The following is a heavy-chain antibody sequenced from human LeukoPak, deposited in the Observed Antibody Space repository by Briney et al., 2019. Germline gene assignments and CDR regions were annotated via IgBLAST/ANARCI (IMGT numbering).Heavy chain of an antibody. D-gene: IGHD2-15*01. J-gene: IGHJ3*02. V-gene: IGHV1-69*02. CDR2: IIPILGIA. CDR1: GYTFSGYY. CDR3: ARLIVDNAFDI. Sequence: GASVKVSCKGFGYTFSGYYMHWVRQAPGQGLEWMGRIIPILGIANYAQKFQGRVTITADKSTSTAYMELSSLRSEDTAVYYCARLIVDNAFDIWGQGTMVTVSS.